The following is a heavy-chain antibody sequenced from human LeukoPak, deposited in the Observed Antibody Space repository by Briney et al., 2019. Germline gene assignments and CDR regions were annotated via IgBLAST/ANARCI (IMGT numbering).Heavy chain of an antibody. Sequence: GGSLRLSCGASGFTFSSYWMSWVRQAPGKGLEWVAYIKQDGSEKSYVDSVKGRFTISRDNAKNPLYLQMNSLRAEDTAVYYCAREGHLLYSGSYYGGDWSDAFDIWGQGTMVTVSS. CDR1: GFTFSSYW. D-gene: IGHD1-26*01. CDR2: IKQDGSEK. J-gene: IGHJ3*02. V-gene: IGHV3-7*01. CDR3: AREGHLLYSGSYYGGDWSDAFDI.